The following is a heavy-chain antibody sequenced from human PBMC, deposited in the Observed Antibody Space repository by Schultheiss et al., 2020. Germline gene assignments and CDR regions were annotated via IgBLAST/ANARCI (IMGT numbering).Heavy chain of an antibody. CDR1: GFTFSSYG. CDR2: ISSSGSTI. Sequence: GGSLRLSCAASGFTFSSYGMHWVRQAPGKGLEWVSYISSSGSTIYYADSVKGRFTISRDNAKNSLYLQMNSLRAEDTAVYYCARDGADAFDIWGQGTMVTVSS. J-gene: IGHJ3*02. D-gene: IGHD3-16*01. CDR3: ARDGADAFDI. V-gene: IGHV3-48*04.